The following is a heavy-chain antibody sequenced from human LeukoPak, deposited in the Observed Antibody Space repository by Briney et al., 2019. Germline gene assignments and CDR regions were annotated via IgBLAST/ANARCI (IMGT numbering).Heavy chain of an antibody. V-gene: IGHV3-53*01. Sequence: GRSLRLSCAASGFTFDDHGMHWARQAPGKGLEWVSVIYSGGSTYYADSVKGRFTISRDNSKNTLYLQMNSLRAEDTAVYYCAGSGHYGPPLDYWGQGTLVTVSS. CDR1: GFTFDDHG. CDR3: AGSGHYGPPLDY. J-gene: IGHJ4*02. CDR2: IYSGGST. D-gene: IGHD3-22*01.